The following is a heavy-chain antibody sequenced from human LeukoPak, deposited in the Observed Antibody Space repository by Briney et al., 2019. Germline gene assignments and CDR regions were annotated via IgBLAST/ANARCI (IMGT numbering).Heavy chain of an antibody. CDR2: INHSGST. D-gene: IGHD6-13*01. CDR3: AKLGPTNYFDY. Sequence: SETLSLTCAVYGGSFSGYYWSWIRQPPGKGLEWIGEINHSGSTNYNPSLKSRVTISVDTSKNQFSLKLSSVTAADTAVYYCAKLGPTNYFDYWGQGTLVTVSS. J-gene: IGHJ4*02. V-gene: IGHV4-34*01. CDR1: GGSFSGYY.